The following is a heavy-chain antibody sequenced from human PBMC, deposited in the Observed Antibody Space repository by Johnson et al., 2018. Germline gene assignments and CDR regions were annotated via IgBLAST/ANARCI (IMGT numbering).Heavy chain of an antibody. J-gene: IGHJ4*02. CDR3: ARRSSSSGLALDY. Sequence: VQLVQSGGGLVQPGGSLRLSCAASGFTFSTYSMNWVRQAPGKGLEWVSYISSSSNTMYYADSVKGRFTISRDNAKNSLYLQMNSLRDEDTAVYYCARRSSSSGLALDYWGQGTLVTVAS. V-gene: IGHV3-48*02. CDR2: ISSSSNTM. CDR1: GFTFSTYS. D-gene: IGHD6-6*01.